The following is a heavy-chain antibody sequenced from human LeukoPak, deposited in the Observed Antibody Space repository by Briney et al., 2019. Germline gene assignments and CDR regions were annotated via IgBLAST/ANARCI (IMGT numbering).Heavy chain of an antibody. CDR2: IRSKAYGGTT. D-gene: IGHD4-17*01. CDR3: TRPFDYGDYLPFDY. Sequence: GGSLRLSCTASGFTFGDYAMSWFRQAPGKGLEWVGFIRSKAYGGTTEYAASVKGRFTISRDDSKSIAYLQMNSLKTEDTAVYYCTRPFDYGDYLPFDYWGQGTLVTVSS. V-gene: IGHV3-49*03. J-gene: IGHJ4*02. CDR1: GFTFGDYA.